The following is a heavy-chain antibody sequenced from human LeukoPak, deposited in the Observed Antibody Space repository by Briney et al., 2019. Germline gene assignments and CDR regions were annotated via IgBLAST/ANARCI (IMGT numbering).Heavy chain of an antibody. CDR2: ISPSGGGT. CDR3: AKGAYYDSSGYYYYFDD. Sequence: GGSLRLSCAASGFTFRNHGMNWVRQAPGKVLEWVSGISPSGGGTYYADSVKGRFTISRDDSKNTLYLQMNSLRAEDTAVYYCAKGAYYDSSGYYYYFDDWGQGTLVTVSS. V-gene: IGHV3-23*01. D-gene: IGHD3-22*01. CDR1: GFTFRNHG. J-gene: IGHJ4*02.